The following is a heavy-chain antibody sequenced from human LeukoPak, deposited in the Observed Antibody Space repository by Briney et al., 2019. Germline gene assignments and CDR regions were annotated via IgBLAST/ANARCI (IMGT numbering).Heavy chain of an antibody. D-gene: IGHD6-19*01. CDR3: ARSRGWTEY. CDR2: IYYSGST. V-gene: IGHV4-39*01. J-gene: IGHJ4*02. Sequence: SETLSLTCTVSGGSISSSSYYWGWIRQPPGKGLEWIGSIYYSGSTYYNPSLKSRVTISVDTSKNQFSLKLSSVTAADTAVYHCARSRGWTEYWGQGTLVTVSS. CDR1: GGSISSSSYY.